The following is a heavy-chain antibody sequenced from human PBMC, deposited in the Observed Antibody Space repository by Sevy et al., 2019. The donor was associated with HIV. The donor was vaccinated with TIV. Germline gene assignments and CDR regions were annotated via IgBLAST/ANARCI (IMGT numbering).Heavy chain of an antibody. V-gene: IGHV1-24*01. Sequence: ASVKVSCKVSGYTLTKLSIHWERQAPGIGLEWMGNSDPQHDETIYAQNFQGRVTMTEDTSTDTAFMELSSLTSEDTALYYCAIVGLRYFSGSSVYQGDWFDPWGQGTLVTVSS. CDR2: SDPQHDET. J-gene: IGHJ5*02. D-gene: IGHD2-15*01. CDR3: AIVGLRYFSGSSVYQGDWFDP. CDR1: GYTLTKLS.